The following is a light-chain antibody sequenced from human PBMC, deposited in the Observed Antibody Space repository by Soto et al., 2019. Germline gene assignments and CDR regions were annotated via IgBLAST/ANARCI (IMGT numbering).Light chain of an antibody. J-gene: IGKJ5*01. CDR1: HSVTTH. CDR2: DAS. CDR3: QQRSDSIT. Sequence: EIVLTQSPDTLAWSAGEGGTFCCWASHSVTTHLAWFQQRPGQTPRLLIYDASTRAPGIPARFSGRGSGPDFTLTISSLEPEDFAVYYCQQRSDSITFGQGTRLEIK. V-gene: IGKV3-11*01.